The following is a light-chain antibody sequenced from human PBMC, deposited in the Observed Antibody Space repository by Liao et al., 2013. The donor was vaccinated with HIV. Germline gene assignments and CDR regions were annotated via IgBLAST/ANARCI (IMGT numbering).Light chain of an antibody. CDR1: KLGDKY. CDR3: QTWDSSTVV. J-gene: IGLJ3*02. CDR2: EDT. V-gene: IGLV3-1*01. Sequence: SYELTQAPSVSVSPGQSATITCSGDKLGDKYVSWYQQRPGHSPILVIYEDTKRPSGIPERFSGSNSGNTATLTITGTQALDEADYYCQTWDSSTVVFGGGTKLTVL.